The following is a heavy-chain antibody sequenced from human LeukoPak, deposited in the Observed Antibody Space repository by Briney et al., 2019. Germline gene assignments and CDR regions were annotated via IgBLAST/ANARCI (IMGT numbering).Heavy chain of an antibody. D-gene: IGHD6-6*01. J-gene: IGHJ4*02. CDR2: ISYDGSNK. V-gene: IGHV3-30*18. CDR1: GFTFSSYG. Sequence: PGRSLKLSCAASGFTFSSYGMHWVRQAPGKGLEWVAVISYDGSNKYYADSVKGRFTISRDNSKNTLYLQMNSLRAEDTAVYYCAKKRALGEVEYNSSYFDYWGQGTLVTVSS. CDR3: AKKRALGEVEYNSSYFDY.